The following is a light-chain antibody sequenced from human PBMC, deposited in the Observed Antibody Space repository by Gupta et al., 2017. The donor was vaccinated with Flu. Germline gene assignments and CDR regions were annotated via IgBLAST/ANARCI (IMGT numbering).Light chain of an antibody. CDR3: LQYDVLPFT. Sequence: DIQMTQSPSSLSASVGDRVTITCQASQGVSTYLNWYQKKPGKAPKLLIYGASILEAGVPARFSGSAAGSDFTFVISSLQPEDIATYYCLQYDVLPFTFGPGTKVDLK. CDR2: GAS. J-gene: IGKJ3*01. CDR1: QGVSTY. V-gene: IGKV1-33*01.